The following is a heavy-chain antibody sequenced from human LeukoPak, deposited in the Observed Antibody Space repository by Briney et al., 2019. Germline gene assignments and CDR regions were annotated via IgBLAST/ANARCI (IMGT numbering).Heavy chain of an antibody. CDR3: ARDGVGEVGATGGPDY. CDR1: GFTFSKYW. D-gene: IGHD1-26*01. CDR2: IKQDGSEK. J-gene: IGHJ4*02. Sequence: QPGGSLRLSCAASGFTFSKYWMSWVRQVPGKGLEWVANIKQDGSEKYYVDSVKGRFTISGDNAKNSLYLQMNSLRAEDTAVYYCARDGVGEVGATGGPDYWGQGTLVTVSS. V-gene: IGHV3-7*01.